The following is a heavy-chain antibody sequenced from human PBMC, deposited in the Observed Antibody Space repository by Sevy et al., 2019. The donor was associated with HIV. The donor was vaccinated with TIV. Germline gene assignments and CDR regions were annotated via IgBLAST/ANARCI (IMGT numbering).Heavy chain of an antibody. CDR1: GFRFSDHW. CDR3: ARERCSSRGEICQRYYYGMDV. D-gene: IGHD2-2*01. V-gene: IGHV3-7*01. J-gene: IGHJ6*02. CDR2: INQDGSEK. Sequence: GGSLRLSCAASGFRFSDHWMGWVRQAPGRGLEWVANINQDGSEKYYVDSVEGRFTISRDNAKTSLYLQMDSLRAEDSAAYYCARERCSSRGEICQRYYYGMDVWGLGTTVTVSS.